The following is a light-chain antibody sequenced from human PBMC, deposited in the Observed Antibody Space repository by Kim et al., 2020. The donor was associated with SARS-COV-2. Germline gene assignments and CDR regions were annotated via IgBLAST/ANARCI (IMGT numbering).Light chain of an antibody. J-gene: IGKJ5*01. CDR3: LQHNTYPIT. CDR1: QDIRND. CDR2: GAS. Sequence: ASVGDRGTITCRASQDIRNDLGWYQQNPGRAPKRLIDGASSLQSGVPSRFSGSGSGTEFTLTISSLQPEDFATYFCLQHNTYPITFGQGTRLEIK. V-gene: IGKV1-17*01.